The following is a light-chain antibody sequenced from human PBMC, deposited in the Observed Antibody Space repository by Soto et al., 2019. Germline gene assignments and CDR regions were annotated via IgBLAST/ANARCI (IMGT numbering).Light chain of an antibody. V-gene: IGKV3-15*01. CDR2: GAS. J-gene: IGKJ5*01. Sequence: EVVLKQSPPTLSLSPGERATLSCRASQSVSSYLAWYQQKPGQAPRLLIYGASTRATGIPARFSGSGSGTEFTLTISSLQSEDFAVYYCQQYNNWPPIPFGQGTRPEI. CDR1: QSVSSY. CDR3: QQYNNWPPIP.